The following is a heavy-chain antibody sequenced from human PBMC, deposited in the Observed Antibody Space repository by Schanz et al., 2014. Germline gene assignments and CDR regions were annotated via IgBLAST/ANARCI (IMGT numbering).Heavy chain of an antibody. D-gene: IGHD4-17*01. CDR1: GFTFSSSW. CDR2: TSHDGSFT. CDR3: AKDMHKDYGGKPQAFDI. V-gene: IGHV3-74*01. J-gene: IGHJ3*02. Sequence: EVHLVESGGGLVQPGGSLRLSCAASGFTFSSSWMHWVRQAPGKGLVWVSRTSHDGSFTTFADSVKGRFTISRDNARNTLYLQMNSLRDEDTALYYCAKDMHKDYGGKPQAFDIWGQGTMVTVSS.